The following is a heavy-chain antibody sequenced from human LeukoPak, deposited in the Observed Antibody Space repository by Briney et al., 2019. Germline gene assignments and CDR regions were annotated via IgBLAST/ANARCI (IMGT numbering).Heavy chain of an antibody. D-gene: IGHD3-3*01. Sequence: GGSLRLSCAASGFSFSSYSMNWVRLAPGKGMEWVSSVSSSSSYIYYADSVKGRFTISRDNAKNSLYLQMNSLRAEDTAVYYCARESRRITIFGVAKGAFDIWGQGTLVTVSS. V-gene: IGHV3-21*01. CDR1: GFSFSSYS. CDR3: ARESRRITIFGVAKGAFDI. CDR2: VSSSSSYI. J-gene: IGHJ4*02.